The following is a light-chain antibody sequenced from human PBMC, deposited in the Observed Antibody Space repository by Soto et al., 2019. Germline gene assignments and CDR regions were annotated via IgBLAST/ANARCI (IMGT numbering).Light chain of an antibody. V-gene: IGKV1-39*01. Sequence: EIQVTQTPSSLSASVGDRVTITCRSSQTMTNYLNWYQQKPGRAPKLLIYPPSTLQSGVPSRFSGSGSGTDFTLTISSLQPEDFATYFCQQSYSTPITFGQGALLEIK. CDR3: QQSYSTPIT. CDR1: QTMTNY. J-gene: IGKJ5*01. CDR2: PPS.